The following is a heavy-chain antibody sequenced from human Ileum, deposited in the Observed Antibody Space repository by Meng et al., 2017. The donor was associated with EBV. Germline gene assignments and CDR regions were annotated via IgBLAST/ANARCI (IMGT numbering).Heavy chain of an antibody. CDR1: GFTFSDYY. V-gene: IGHV3-11*01. CDR3: ARENSGGFSGCDY. J-gene: IGHJ4*02. CDR2: ITSSGHAV. D-gene: IGHD5-12*01. Sequence: QGELVGSGGGLVKPGGSLRLSCAASGFTFSDYYMSWIRQAPGKGLEWLSYITSSGHAVEYADSVKGRFTISRDNAKNSLYLQMNSLRAEDTAVYYCARENSGGFSGCDYWGQGTLVTVSS.